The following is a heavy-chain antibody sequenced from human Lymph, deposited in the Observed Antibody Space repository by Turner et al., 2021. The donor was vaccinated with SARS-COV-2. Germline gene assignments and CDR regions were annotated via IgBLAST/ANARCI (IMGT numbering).Heavy chain of an antibody. CDR3: ARETVNNWVDP. CDR1: GGSMNSNY. CDR2: IYYRGST. V-gene: IGHV4-59*01. D-gene: IGHD2-21*02. Sequence: QVQLQDSRPRLVKPLETLSLNGPVSGGSMNSNYWSWIRQPPGKRLEWIGYIYYRGSTNYNPSLKSRVTISVDTSKNQFSLKLTSVTAADTAIYSCARETVNNWVDPWGQGILVTVSS. J-gene: IGHJ5*02.